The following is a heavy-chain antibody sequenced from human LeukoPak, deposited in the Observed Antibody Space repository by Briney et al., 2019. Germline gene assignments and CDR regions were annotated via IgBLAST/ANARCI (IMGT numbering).Heavy chain of an antibody. Sequence: GGSLRLSCAASGFTFSRYSMNWVRQAPGKGLEWVSYISRSSSTIHYADSVKGRFTISRDNAKSSLFLQMDSLRAEDTAVYYCARIYDRNFDYWGQGTLVTVSS. V-gene: IGHV3-48*04. D-gene: IGHD3-16*01. CDR2: ISRSSSTI. J-gene: IGHJ4*02. CDR1: GFTFSRYS. CDR3: ARIYDRNFDY.